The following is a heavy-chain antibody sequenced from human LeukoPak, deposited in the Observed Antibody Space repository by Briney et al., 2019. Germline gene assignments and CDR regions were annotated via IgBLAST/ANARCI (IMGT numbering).Heavy chain of an antibody. Sequence: ASVKVSCKASGYTFTSYGISWVRQAPGQGLEWMEWISAYNGNTNYAQKLQGRVTMTTDTSTSTAYMELRSLRSDDTAVYYCARGWGSSSVPKYYYYYYMDVWGKGTTVTVSS. CDR2: ISAYNGNT. CDR1: GYTFTSYG. J-gene: IGHJ6*03. V-gene: IGHV1-18*01. D-gene: IGHD6-6*01. CDR3: ARGWGSSSVPKYYYYYYMDV.